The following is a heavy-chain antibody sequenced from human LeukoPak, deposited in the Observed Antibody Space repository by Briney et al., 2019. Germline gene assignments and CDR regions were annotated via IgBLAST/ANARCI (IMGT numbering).Heavy chain of an antibody. CDR3: ATLGGY. D-gene: IGHD3-3*01. CDR1: GFTFSSYN. J-gene: IGHJ4*02. CDR2: FSSSGANT. Sequence: GGSLRLSCAASGFTFSSYNMNWVRQAPGKGLEWVSTFSSSGANTYYADSVKGRFTISRDNSKNTLYLQMSSLRAEDTAVYYCATLGGYWGQGTLVTVSS. V-gene: IGHV3-23*01.